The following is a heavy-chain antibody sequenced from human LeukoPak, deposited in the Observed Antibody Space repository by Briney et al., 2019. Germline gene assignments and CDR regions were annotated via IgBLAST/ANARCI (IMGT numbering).Heavy chain of an antibody. Sequence: GGSLRLSCAASGFTFDDYGMSWVRQAPGKGLEWVAVISYDGSNKYYADSVKGRFTISRDNSKNTLYLQMSSLRAEDTAVYYCAVAGIQLWLRGLDYWGQGTLVTVSS. V-gene: IGHV3-30*03. CDR3: AVAGIQLWLRGLDY. J-gene: IGHJ4*02. CDR1: GFTFDDYG. CDR2: ISYDGSNK. D-gene: IGHD5-18*01.